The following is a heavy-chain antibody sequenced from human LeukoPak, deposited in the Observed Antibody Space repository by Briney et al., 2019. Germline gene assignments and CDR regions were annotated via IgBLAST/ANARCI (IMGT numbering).Heavy chain of an antibody. Sequence: SETLSLTCTVSGGSINNYYWNWIRQPPGKGLEWSGYMSYSGNTYYNPSLKSRVTISVDMSKNQFYLQMSSVTAADTAVYYCARDEYGGPFDYWGQGALVTVSS. V-gene: IGHV4-59*01. CDR2: MSYSGNT. CDR1: GGSINNYY. J-gene: IGHJ4*02. D-gene: IGHD4/OR15-4a*01. CDR3: ARDEYGGPFDY.